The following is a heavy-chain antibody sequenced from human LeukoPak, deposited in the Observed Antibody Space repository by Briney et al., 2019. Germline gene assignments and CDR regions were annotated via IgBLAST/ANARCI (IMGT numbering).Heavy chain of an antibody. CDR3: ARDSDYGDYGQGAFDI. D-gene: IGHD4-17*01. J-gene: IGHJ3*02. CDR2: IYYSGST. Sequence: PSETLSLTCTVSGGSISSSSYYWGWIRQPPGKGLEWIGSIYYSGSTYYNPSLKSRVTISVATSKNQFSLKLSSVTAADTAVYYCARDSDYGDYGQGAFDIWGQGTMVTVSS. V-gene: IGHV4-39*07. CDR1: GGSISSSSYY.